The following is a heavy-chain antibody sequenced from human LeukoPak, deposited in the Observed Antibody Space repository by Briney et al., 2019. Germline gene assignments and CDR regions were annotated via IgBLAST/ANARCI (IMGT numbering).Heavy chain of an antibody. CDR1: GFTFSSYG. J-gene: IGHJ3*02. D-gene: IGHD3-10*01. V-gene: IGHV3-30*03. Sequence: QPGGSLRLSCAASGFTFSSYGMHWVRQAPGKGLEWVAVISYDGSNKYYADSVKGRFTISRDNSKNTRYLQMNSLRAEDTAVYYCARTMVRGVIKDAFDIWGQGTMVTVSS. CDR2: ISYDGSNK. CDR3: ARTMVRGVIKDAFDI.